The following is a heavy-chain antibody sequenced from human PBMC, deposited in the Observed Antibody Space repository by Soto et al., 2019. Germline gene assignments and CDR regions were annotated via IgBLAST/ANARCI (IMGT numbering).Heavy chain of an antibody. CDR2: ISGSGGST. CDR1: GFAFSSYA. J-gene: IGHJ4*02. CDR3: AKSRPTTGTDYFEY. V-gene: IGHV3-23*01. Sequence: PGGSLRLSCSASGFAFSSYAMSWVRQAPGKGLEWVSAISGSGGSTDYADSVKGRFTVSSDNSKNTLYLQMNSLRAEETAVYYCAKSRPTTGTDYFEYWGQRTMVTASS. D-gene: IGHD4-17*01.